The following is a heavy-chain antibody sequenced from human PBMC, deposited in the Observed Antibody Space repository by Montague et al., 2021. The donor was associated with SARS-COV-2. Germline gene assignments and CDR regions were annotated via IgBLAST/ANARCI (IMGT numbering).Heavy chain of an antibody. J-gene: IGHJ4*02. V-gene: IGHV3-30*04. CDR2: ISYDGSNK. D-gene: IGHD2-21*01. CDR1: GFTFSSYA. CDR3: ARGFRGGYSTFDY. Sequence: SLRLSCAASGFTFSSYAMHWVRQAPGKGLEWVAVISYDGSNKYYAGSVKGRFTISRDNSKNTLYLQMNSLRAEDTAVYYCARGFRGGYSTFDYWGQGTLVTVSS.